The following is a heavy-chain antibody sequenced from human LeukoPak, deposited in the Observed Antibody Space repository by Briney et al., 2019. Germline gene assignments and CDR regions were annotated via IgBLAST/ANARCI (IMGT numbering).Heavy chain of an antibody. V-gene: IGHV1-46*04. CDR2: INPNGGST. CDR1: GCTLSNYY. J-gene: IGHJ4*02. D-gene: IGHD2-15*01. Sequence: ASVKVSCKPSGCTLSNYYMHWVRQPAGPGVESMGIINPNGGSTTYAQKLRGRVTMTRDMSTTTFYMELSSLRSEDTAVYYCARGSESYSMGDYWGQGTLVTVST. CDR3: ARGSESYSMGDY.